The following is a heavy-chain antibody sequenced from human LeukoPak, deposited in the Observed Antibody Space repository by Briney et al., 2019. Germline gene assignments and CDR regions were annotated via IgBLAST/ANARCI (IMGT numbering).Heavy chain of an antibody. J-gene: IGHJ6*02. V-gene: IGHV3-30-3*01. CDR3: ARVVEERLQLDV. CDR2: ISYLGTNE. CDR1: GFTFSTYA. Sequence: GRSLRLSCAASGFTFSTYAMHWVRQAPGKGLKWVAVISYLGTNEYYADSVKGRFTISRDNSKSTLYLQMNSLRADDTGVYYCARVVEERLQLDVWGQGTTVTVSS. D-gene: IGHD5-24*01.